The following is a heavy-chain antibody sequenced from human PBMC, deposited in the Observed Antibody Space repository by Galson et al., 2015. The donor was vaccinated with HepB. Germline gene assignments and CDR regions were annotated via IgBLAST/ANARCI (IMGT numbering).Heavy chain of an antibody. CDR3: TRWDCGGDRSRCYEGV. CDR2: ISQIGDYT. J-gene: IGHJ6*02. V-gene: IGHV3-64*01. CDR1: GFRFSTYA. D-gene: IGHD2-21*02. Sequence: SLRLSCAASGFRFSTYAMHWVRQAPGKGLECVSSISQIGDYTYYVNSVRGRFTISRVNSENTLYLHMSSLTAEDTAVYYCTRWDCGGDRSRCYEGVWGQGTPVTVSS.